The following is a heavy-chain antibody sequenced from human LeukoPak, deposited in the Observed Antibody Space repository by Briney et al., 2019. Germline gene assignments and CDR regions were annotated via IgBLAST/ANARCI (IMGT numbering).Heavy chain of an antibody. CDR1: GGTLSSYA. CDR2: IIPIFGTA. Sequence: ASVKVSCKASGGTLSSYAISRVPQAPGQGLEWMGGIIPIFGTANYAQKFQGRVTITTDESTSTAYMELSSLRSEDTAVYYCARSMIVVIKGAFDIWGQGTMVTVSS. V-gene: IGHV1-69*05. CDR3: ARSMIVVIKGAFDI. J-gene: IGHJ3*02. D-gene: IGHD3-22*01.